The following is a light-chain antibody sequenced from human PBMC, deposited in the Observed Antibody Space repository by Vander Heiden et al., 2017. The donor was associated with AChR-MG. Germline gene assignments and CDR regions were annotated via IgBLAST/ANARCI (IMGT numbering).Light chain of an antibody. CDR2: SNS. CDR3: QSYDSSLSGWV. CDR1: SSSIGAGYD. Sequence: QSVLTQPPSVSGAPGQRVTISFSGSSSSIGAGYDVHWYQQLPGTAPKLLIYSNSNRPSGVPDRFSGSKSGTSASLAITGLQAEDEADYYCQSYDSSLSGWVFGGGTKLTVL. V-gene: IGLV1-40*01. J-gene: IGLJ3*02.